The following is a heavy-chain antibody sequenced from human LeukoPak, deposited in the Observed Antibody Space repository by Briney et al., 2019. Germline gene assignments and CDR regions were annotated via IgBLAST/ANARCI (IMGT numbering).Heavy chain of an antibody. D-gene: IGHD3-3*01. V-gene: IGHV3-7*03. CDR2: IKEDGSEK. J-gene: IGHJ4*02. CDR1: GFTFSRYY. CDR3: AINFRSAYYFFDF. Sequence: PGGSLRLSCAASGFTFSRYYMGWVRQAPGKGLEWVANIKEDGSEKYFVDSVKGRFTISRDNAKNSMYLQMNSLRAEDTAVYYCAINFRSAYYFFDFWGQGILVTVSS.